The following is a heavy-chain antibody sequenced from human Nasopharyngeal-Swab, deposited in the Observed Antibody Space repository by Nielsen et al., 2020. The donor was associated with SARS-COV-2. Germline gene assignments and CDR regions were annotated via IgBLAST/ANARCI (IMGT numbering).Heavy chain of an antibody. V-gene: IGHV3-74*01. D-gene: IGHD5-12*01. CDR3: AKDRDSGDDSDDYYHYYGMDV. CDR2: INPDGAIT. CDR1: GFAFGTYW. Sequence: GESLKISCTASGFAFGTYWMHWVRQVPGKGLAWVSRINPDGAITSYADSVKGRFTISRDNSKNTVNLQMNSLRVEDTAIYYCAKDRDSGDDSDDYYHYYGMDVWGQGTTVTVFS. J-gene: IGHJ6*02.